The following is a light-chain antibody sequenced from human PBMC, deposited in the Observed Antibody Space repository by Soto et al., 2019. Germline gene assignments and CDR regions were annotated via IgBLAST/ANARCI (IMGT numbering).Light chain of an antibody. Sequence: DIQMTQSPSTXXASVGDRVTXXXXASQSISXWLAWYQQKPGQAPKLLVYDASALKSGVPSRFSAGGSGTEFTLTISSLQPDDFATYYCQHYDLSLWTFGQGTKVEIK. V-gene: IGKV1-5*01. J-gene: IGKJ1*01. CDR1: QSISXW. CDR2: DAS. CDR3: QHYDLSLWT.